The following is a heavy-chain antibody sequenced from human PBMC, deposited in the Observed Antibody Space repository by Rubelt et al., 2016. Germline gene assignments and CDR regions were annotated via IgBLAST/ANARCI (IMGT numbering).Heavy chain of an antibody. J-gene: IGHJ4*02. CDR3: GRGNSWYPL. Sequence: EVQLVQSGAEVKKPGESLRISCKGSRYNFTTYWISWVRQTPGKGLEWMGRIDPSDSYINYSPSFQGHLTISADKSISTAYLQWSSLKASDTAMYYCGRGNSWYPLWGQGTLVTGSS. CDR2: IDPSDSYI. CDR1: RYNFTTYW. V-gene: IGHV5-10-1*01. D-gene: IGHD6-13*01.